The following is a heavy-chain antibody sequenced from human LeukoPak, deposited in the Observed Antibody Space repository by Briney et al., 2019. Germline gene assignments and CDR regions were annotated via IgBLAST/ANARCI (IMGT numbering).Heavy chain of an antibody. Sequence: GGSLRLSCAASGFTFSSYSMNWVRQAPGKGLEWVSSISSSSSYIYYADSVKGRFTISRDNAKNSLYLQMNSLRAEDTAVYCCARASSGWYETPDYWGQGTLVTVSS. CDR2: ISSSSSYI. V-gene: IGHV3-21*01. D-gene: IGHD6-19*01. J-gene: IGHJ4*02. CDR1: GFTFSSYS. CDR3: ARASSGWYETPDY.